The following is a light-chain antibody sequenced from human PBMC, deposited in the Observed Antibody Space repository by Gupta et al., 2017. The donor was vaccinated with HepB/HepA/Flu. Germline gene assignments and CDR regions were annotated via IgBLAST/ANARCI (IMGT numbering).Light chain of an antibody. J-gene: IGLJ2*01. CDR2: GKT. Sequence: SSELTQDPAVSVALRQTVRLTCQGDSLRRHYASWYQQKPGQAPVLVIYGKTNRPSGIPDRFSGSSSGNTASLTITGAQAEDEADYYCNSRDSSGNHVVFGGGTKLTVL. V-gene: IGLV3-19*01. CDR1: SLRRHY. CDR3: NSRDSSGNHVV.